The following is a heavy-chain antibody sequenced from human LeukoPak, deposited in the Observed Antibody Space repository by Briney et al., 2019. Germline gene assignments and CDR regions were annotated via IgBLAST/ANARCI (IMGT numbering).Heavy chain of an antibody. CDR3: ARLARIAAGDY. CDR2: IYYSGST. V-gene: IGHV4-39*01. Sequence: PSETLSLTCTVSGGSISSSSYYWGWIRQPPGKGLEWIGSIYYSGSTYYNPSLKSRVTISVDTSKNQFSPKLSSVTAADTAVYYCARLARIAAGDYWGQGTLVTVSP. CDR1: GGSISSSSYY. D-gene: IGHD6-13*01. J-gene: IGHJ4*02.